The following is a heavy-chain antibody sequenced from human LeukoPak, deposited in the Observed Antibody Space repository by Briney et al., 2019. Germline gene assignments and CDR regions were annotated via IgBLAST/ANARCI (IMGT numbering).Heavy chain of an antibody. CDR2: IYHSGST. Sequence: SETLSLTCTVSGGSISSGGYYWSWIRQPPGKGLEWIGHIYHSGSTYYNPSLKSRVTISVDRSKNQFSLKLSSVTAADTAVYYCASSLHYYGSGSYVDYWGQGTLVTVSS. D-gene: IGHD3-10*01. CDR1: GGSISSGGYY. CDR3: ASSLHYYGSGSYVDY. J-gene: IGHJ4*02. V-gene: IGHV4-30-2*01.